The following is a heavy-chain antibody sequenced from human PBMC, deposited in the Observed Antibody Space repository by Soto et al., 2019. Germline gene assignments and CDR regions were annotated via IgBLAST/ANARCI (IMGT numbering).Heavy chain of an antibody. D-gene: IGHD2-2*01. J-gene: IGHJ6*03. CDR3: ARETSTGNYYMDV. CDR2: ISTSSSNI. CDR1: GFSFSYYG. V-gene: IGHV3-48*01. Sequence: PGGSLRLSCAASGFSFSYYGMNWVRQAPGKGLEWVSYISTSSSNIYYADSVKGRFTISRDNAKNSLSLQMNSLRAVYSAVYYCARETSTGNYYMDVWGKGTTVTVSS.